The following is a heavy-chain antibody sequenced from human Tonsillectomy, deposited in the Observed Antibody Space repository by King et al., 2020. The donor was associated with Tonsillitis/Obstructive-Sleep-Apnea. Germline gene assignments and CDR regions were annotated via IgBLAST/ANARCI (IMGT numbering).Heavy chain of an antibody. CDR1: GYTFTSYG. D-gene: IGHD2-21*01. V-gene: IGHV1-18*01. CDR2: ISAYNGNT. CDR3: ARYIVVVIGSYYYMDV. J-gene: IGHJ6*03. Sequence: VQLVESGAEVKKPGASVKVSCKASGYTFTSYGISWVRQAPGQGLEWMGWISAYNGNTNYAQKLQGRVTMTTDTSTSTAYMELRGLRSDDTAVYFCARYIVVVIGSYYYMDVWGKGTTVTVSS.